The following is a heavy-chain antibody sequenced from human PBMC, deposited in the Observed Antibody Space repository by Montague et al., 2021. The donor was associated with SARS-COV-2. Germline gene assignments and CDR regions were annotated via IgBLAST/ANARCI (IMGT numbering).Heavy chain of an antibody. Sequence: SETLSLTCSVSGVSVNNYYWAWIRQTPEKGLEWIGYIYYTGSTNYNPSLRNRITISIDTSANQFSLKLRSVTPADTAVYYCVRDFYDTSDYFLGTFDVWGHGTVVSVSS. V-gene: IGHV4-59*02. CDR3: VRDFYDTSDYFLGTFDV. D-gene: IGHD3-22*01. CDR1: GVSVNNYY. CDR2: IYYTGST. J-gene: IGHJ3*01.